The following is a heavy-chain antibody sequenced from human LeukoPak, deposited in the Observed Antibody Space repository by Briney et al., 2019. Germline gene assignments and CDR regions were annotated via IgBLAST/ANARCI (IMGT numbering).Heavy chain of an antibody. D-gene: IGHD2-2*01. CDR2: IYPGDSDT. CDR3: ARSFDCTTTSCYPFDY. J-gene: IGHJ4*02. Sequence: GESLKISCKASGYSFTNYWIGWVRQMPGKGLEWMGIIYPGDSDTRYSPSFQGQVAISADKSITTAYLQWSSLKASDTAMYYCARSFDCTTTSCYPFDYWGQGTLVTVSS. V-gene: IGHV5-51*01. CDR1: GYSFTNYW.